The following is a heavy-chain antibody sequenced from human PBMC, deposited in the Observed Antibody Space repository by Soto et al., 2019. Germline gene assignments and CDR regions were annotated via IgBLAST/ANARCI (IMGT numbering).Heavy chain of an antibody. CDR2: IYYSGST. CDR3: ASPKRAFYNWFDP. CDR1: GGSISSSSYY. J-gene: IGHJ5*02. Sequence: QLQLQESGPGLVKPSETLSLTCTVSGGSISSSSYYWGWIRQPPGKGLEWIGSIYYSGSTYYNPSLKSRVTRSGDTSKSQCSLKLTSVTAADTAVYYWASPKRAFYNWFDPWGQGTLVTVSS. V-gene: IGHV4-39*01. D-gene: IGHD3-3*02.